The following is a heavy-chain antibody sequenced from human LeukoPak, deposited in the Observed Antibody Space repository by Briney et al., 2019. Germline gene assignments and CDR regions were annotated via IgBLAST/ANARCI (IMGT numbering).Heavy chain of an antibody. V-gene: IGHV3-23*01. J-gene: IGHJ4*02. Sequence: GGSLRLSCAASGFTFSSSAMSWVRQAPGKGLEWVSAISNNGGYTYYADSVQGRFTISRDNSKSTLCLQMNSLRAEDTAVYYCAKQLGCCSDDSCYFPYWGQGTLVTVSS. D-gene: IGHD2-15*01. CDR3: AKQLGCCSDDSCYFPY. CDR1: GFTFSSSA. CDR2: ISNNGGYT.